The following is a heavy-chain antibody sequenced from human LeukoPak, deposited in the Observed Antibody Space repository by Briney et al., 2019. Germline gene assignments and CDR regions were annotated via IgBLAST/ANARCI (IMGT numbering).Heavy chain of an antibody. CDR2: IGTAGDT. CDR1: GFTFSSYD. V-gene: IGHV3-13*01. J-gene: IGHJ4*02. CDR3: ARGKHDSSGYYQFDY. D-gene: IGHD3-22*01. Sequence: GRSLRLSCAASGFTFSSYDMHWVRQATGRGLEWVSAIGTAGDTYYPGSVKGRFTISRENAKNSLYLQMNSLRAEDTAVYYCARGKHDSSGYYQFDYWGQGTLVTVSS.